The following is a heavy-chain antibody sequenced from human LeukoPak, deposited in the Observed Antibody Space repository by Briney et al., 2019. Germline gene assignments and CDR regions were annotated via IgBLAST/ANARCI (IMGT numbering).Heavy chain of an antibody. V-gene: IGHV4-34*01. D-gene: IGHD3-3*01. J-gene: IGHJ6*03. CDR3: ARTYYDFWSGYHTGWYYYMDV. CDR1: GGSFSGYY. CDR2: INHSGST. Sequence: SETLSLTCAVYGGSFSGYYWSWIRQPPGKGLEWIGEINHSGSTNYNPSLKSRVTISVDTSKNQFSLKLSSVTAADTAVYYCARTYYDFWSGYHTGWYYYMDVWGKGTTVTVSS.